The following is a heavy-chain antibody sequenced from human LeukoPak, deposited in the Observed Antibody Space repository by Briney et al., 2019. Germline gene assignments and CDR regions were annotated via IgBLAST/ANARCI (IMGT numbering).Heavy chain of an antibody. CDR3: AGGKGIAAAGTFDC. CDR1: GGSISSGGYY. J-gene: IGHJ4*02. Sequence: PSETLSLTCTVSGGSISSGGYYWSWIRQHPGKGLEWIGYIYYSGSTYYNPSLKSRVTISVDTSKNQFSLKLSSVTAADTAVYYCAGGKGIAAAGTFDCWGQGTLVTVSS. V-gene: IGHV4-31*03. CDR2: IYYSGST. D-gene: IGHD6-13*01.